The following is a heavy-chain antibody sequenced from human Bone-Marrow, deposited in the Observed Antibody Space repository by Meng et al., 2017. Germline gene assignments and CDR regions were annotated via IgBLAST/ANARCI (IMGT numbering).Heavy chain of an antibody. V-gene: IGHV4-4*02. CDR2: IYHSGST. Sequence: QLPGSGPGLVKPSGTLSLTFAFSVGSIGSSNWWSWGRQPPGKGLEWIGEIYHSGSTNYNPSPKSRVTISVDKSKNQFSLKLSSVTAADTAVYYCARARGIAVAEPWDYWGQGTLVTVSS. D-gene: IGHD6-19*01. CDR1: VGSIGSSNW. CDR3: ARARGIAVAEPWDY. J-gene: IGHJ4*02.